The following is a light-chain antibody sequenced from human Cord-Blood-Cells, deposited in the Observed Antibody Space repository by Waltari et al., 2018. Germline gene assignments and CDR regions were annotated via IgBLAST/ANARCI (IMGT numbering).Light chain of an antibody. CDR2: EVS. V-gene: IGLV2-8*01. Sequence: QSALTQPPSASGSPGQSVTISCTGTSSDVGGYNYVSWYQQHPGKAPKLMIYEVSKRPSGVPDRFSASKSCNTASLTVSGLQAEDEADYYCSSYAGSNNVVFGGGTKLTVL. CDR3: SSYAGSNNVV. CDR1: SSDVGGYNY. J-gene: IGLJ2*01.